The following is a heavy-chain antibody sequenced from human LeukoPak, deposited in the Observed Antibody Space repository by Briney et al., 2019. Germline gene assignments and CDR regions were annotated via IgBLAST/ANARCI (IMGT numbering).Heavy chain of an antibody. CDR3: AKDCGGDCYAVDY. D-gene: IGHD2-21*02. V-gene: IGHV3-23*01. CDR2: ISGSGGST. Sequence: GGTLRLSCAASGFTFSSYGMSWVRQAPGKGLEWVSAISGSGGSTYYADSVKGRFTISRDNSKNTLYLQMNSLRAEDTAVYYCAKDCGGDCYAVDYWGQGTLVTVSS. J-gene: IGHJ4*02. CDR1: GFTFSSYG.